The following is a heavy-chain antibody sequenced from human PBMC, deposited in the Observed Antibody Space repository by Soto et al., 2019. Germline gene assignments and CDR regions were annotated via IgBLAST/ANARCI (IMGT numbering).Heavy chain of an antibody. Sequence: EEQVLESGGGLVQPGGSLRLSCAASGFTFKTYVMSWVRQAPGKGLEWVSSISGSGANRYFADSVKGRFNISRDNPKNTLDLQMDSLRAEDTAVYYCARRGKTCNSDIGYYYYRDVGGKGTAVIVSS. CDR1: GFTFKTYV. CDR2: ISGSGANR. J-gene: IGHJ6*03. V-gene: IGHV3-23*01. D-gene: IGHD2-15*01. CDR3: ARRGKTCNSDIGYYYYRDV.